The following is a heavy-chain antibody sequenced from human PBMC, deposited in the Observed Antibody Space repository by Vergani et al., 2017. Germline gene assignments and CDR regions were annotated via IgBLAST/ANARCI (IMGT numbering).Heavy chain of an antibody. CDR3: TTDPQYCGDGSCDWLRDHHYYGMDV. Sequence: EVQLVESWGGIVKPGGSLRLSCVASGFSFRNAWMNWVRRTPGKGLEWVGRIKSTFDRGTTDYAAAVKGRFTISRDDSKNTLFLQMNGLKTEDIGVYYCTTDPQYCGDGSCDWLRDHHYYGMDVWGQGTTVTVSS. CDR2: IKSTFDRGTT. D-gene: IGHD2-21*01. J-gene: IGHJ6*02. V-gene: IGHV3-15*07. CDR1: GFSFRNAW.